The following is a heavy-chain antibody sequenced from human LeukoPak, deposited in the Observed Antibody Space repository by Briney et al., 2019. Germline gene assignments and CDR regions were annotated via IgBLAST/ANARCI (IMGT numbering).Heavy chain of an antibody. V-gene: IGHV3-30*18. CDR1: GFTFSSYG. D-gene: IGHD3-22*01. CDR3: AKFGYYDSSGYRNPFDY. CDR2: ISYDGSNK. J-gene: IGHJ4*02. Sequence: GSLRLSYAASGFTFSSYGMHWVRQAPGKGLEWVAVISYDGSNKYYADSVKGRFTISRDNSKNTLYLQMNSLRAEDTAVYYCAKFGYYDSSGYRNPFDYWGQGTLVTVSS.